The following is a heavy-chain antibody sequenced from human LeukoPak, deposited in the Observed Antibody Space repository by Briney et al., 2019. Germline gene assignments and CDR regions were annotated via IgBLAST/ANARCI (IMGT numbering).Heavy chain of an antibody. D-gene: IGHD5-18*01. CDR3: ARVRLRLVDY. CDR1: GGSFSGYY. Sequence: SETLSLNCAVYGGSFSGYYWSWIRQPPGKGLEWIGEINHSGSTNYNPSLKSRVTISVDTSKNQFSLKLSSVTAADTAVYYCARVRLRLVDYWGQGTLVTVSS. CDR2: INHSGST. J-gene: IGHJ4*02. V-gene: IGHV4-34*01.